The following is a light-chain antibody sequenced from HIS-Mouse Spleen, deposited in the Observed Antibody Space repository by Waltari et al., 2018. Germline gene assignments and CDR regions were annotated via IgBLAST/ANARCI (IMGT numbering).Light chain of an antibody. CDR1: SSDVGGYNY. CDR3: CSYAGSYTWV. J-gene: IGLJ3*02. Sequence: QSALTQPRSVSGSPGQSVTISCTGTSSDVGGYNYVSWYQQHPGKAPKLMMYDVSKRPSGVPDRFSGSKSGNTSSLTISVLQAEDEADYYCCSYAGSYTWVFGGGTKLTVL. V-gene: IGLV2-11*01. CDR2: DVS.